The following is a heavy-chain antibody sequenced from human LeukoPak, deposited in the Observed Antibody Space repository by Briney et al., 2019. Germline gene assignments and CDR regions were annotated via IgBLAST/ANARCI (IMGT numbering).Heavy chain of an antibody. CDR3: AREVKVAGTKLTNPGLWWGDAAPYYYYGMDV. J-gene: IGHJ6*02. Sequence: SETLSLTCTVSGGSISSSSYYWGWIRQPPGKGLEWIGSIYYSGSTYYNPSLKSRVTISVDTSKNQFSLKLSSVTAADTAVYYCAREVKVAGTKLTNPGLWWGDAAPYYYYGMDVWGQGTTVTVSS. CDR1: GGSISSSSYY. V-gene: IGHV4-39*07. D-gene: IGHD6-19*01. CDR2: IYYSGST.